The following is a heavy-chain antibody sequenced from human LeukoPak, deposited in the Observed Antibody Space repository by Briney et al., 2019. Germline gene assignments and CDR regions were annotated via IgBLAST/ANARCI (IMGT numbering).Heavy chain of an antibody. CDR2: ISAYNGNT. V-gene: IGHV1-18*01. CDR3: ARDTAPNDSSGYPDDY. CDR1: GYTFATYG. Sequence: ASVEVSCKASGYTFATYGISWVRQAPGQGLEWMGWISAYNGNTNYAQKFQGRVTMTTDTSTSTAYMELRSLRSDDTAVYYCARDTAPNDSSGYPDDYWGQGTLVTVSS. D-gene: IGHD3-22*01. J-gene: IGHJ4*02.